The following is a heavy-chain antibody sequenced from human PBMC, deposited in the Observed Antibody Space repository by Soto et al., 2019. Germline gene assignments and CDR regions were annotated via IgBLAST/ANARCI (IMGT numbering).Heavy chain of an antibody. Sequence: PSETLSLTCTISGDSISISSYYWAWIRQPPGKGLEWIGSMYYRGSTYNNPPLKSRVTMSVDTPKNQFSLKVSSATAADTAVYYCARHSNRNYGLYYFDYWGLGALVTVSS. CDR3: ARHSNRNYGLYYFDY. CDR1: GDSISISSYY. J-gene: IGHJ4*02. D-gene: IGHD4-4*01. CDR2: MYYRGST. V-gene: IGHV4-39*01.